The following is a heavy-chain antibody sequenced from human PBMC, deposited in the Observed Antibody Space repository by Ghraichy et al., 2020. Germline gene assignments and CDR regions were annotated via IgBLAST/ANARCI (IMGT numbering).Heavy chain of an antibody. CDR3: ARIQYDSSGYPKFDY. CDR1: GVSLGARGVC. D-gene: IGHD3-22*01. V-gene: IGHV2-70*01. J-gene: IGHJ4*02. Sequence: GVSLGARGVCGSWIRQPRGKALEWLALIDWDDDKYYSTSLKTRLTISKDTSKNQVVLTMTNMDPVDTATYYCARIQYDSSGYPKFDYWGQGTLVTVSS. CDR2: IDWDDDK.